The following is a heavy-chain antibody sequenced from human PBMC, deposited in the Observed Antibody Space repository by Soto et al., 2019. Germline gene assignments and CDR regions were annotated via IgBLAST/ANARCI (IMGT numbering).Heavy chain of an antibody. CDR3: ARGIPYYVWGSYREYYGMDV. J-gene: IGHJ6*02. CDR1: GGSFSGYY. V-gene: IGHV4-34*01. CDR2: INHSGST. D-gene: IGHD3-16*02. Sequence: QVQLQQWGAGLLKPSETLSLTCAVYGGSFSGYYWSWIRQPPGKGLEWIGEINHSGSTNYNPSLKSRVTISVDTSKNQFSLKLSSLTAADTAVYYCARGIPYYVWGSYREYYGMDVWGQGTTVTVSS.